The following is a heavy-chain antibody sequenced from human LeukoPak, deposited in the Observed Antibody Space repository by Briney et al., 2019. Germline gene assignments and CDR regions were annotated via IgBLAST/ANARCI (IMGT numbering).Heavy chain of an antibody. V-gene: IGHV3-33*01. CDR1: GFTFSSYG. Sequence: GRSLRLSCAASGFTFSSYGMHWVRQAPGKGLERVAVIWYDGSNKYYADSVKGRFTISRDNSKNTLYLQMNSLRAEDTAVYYCAREGPYYFDYWGQGTLVTVSS. CDR2: IWYDGSNK. J-gene: IGHJ4*02. CDR3: AREGPYYFDY.